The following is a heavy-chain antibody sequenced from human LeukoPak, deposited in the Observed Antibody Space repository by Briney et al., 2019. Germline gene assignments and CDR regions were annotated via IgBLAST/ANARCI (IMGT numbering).Heavy chain of an antibody. Sequence: GGSLRLSCAVSGFTFSTYSLTWVRQAPGKGLEWVSYISSSSEATSYADSVKGRFTSSRDYAKNSLYLQMNSLGAEDTAVYYSARVARGNYYHFDSWGQGTLVTVSS. J-gene: IGHJ4*02. CDR2: ISSSSEAT. V-gene: IGHV3-48*04. D-gene: IGHD1-26*01. CDR1: GFTFSTYS. CDR3: ARVARGNYYHFDS.